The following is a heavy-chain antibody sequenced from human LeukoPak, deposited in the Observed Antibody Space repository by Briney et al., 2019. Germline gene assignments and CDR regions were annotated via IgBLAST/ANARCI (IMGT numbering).Heavy chain of an antibody. D-gene: IGHD3-22*01. CDR1: GFTFDDYA. CDR2: ISWNSISI. J-gene: IGHJ4*02. V-gene: IGHV3-9*01. Sequence: GGSLRLSCAVSGFTFDDYAMHWVRQAPGKGLEWVSGISWNSISIGYADSVKGRFTISRDNAKNSLYLQMNSLRPEDTALYYWAKGFDSIPKYPLNYWGQGTLVTVSS. CDR3: AKGFDSIPKYPLNY.